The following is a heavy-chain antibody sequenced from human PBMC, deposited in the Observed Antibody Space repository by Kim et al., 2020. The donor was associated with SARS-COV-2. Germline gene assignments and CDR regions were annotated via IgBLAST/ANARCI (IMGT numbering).Heavy chain of an antibody. CDR1: GFTFSGSA. D-gene: IGHD7-27*01. Sequence: GGSLRLSCAASGFTFSGSAMHWVRQASGKGLEWVGRIRSKANSYATAYAASVKGRFTISRDDSKNTAYLQMNSLKTEDTAVYYCTRHEDPGDLGYWGQGTLVTVSS. CDR2: IRSKANSYAT. V-gene: IGHV3-73*01. J-gene: IGHJ4*02. CDR3: TRHEDPGDLGY.